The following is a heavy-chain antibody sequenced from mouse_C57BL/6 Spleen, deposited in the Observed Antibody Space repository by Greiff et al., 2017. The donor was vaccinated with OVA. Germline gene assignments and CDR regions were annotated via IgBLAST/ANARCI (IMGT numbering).Heavy chain of an antibody. CDR1: GFTFSSYA. Sequence: EVMLVESGGGLVKPGGSLKLSCAASGFTFSSYAMSWVRQTPEKRLEWVATISDGGSYTYYPDNVKGRVTISRDNAKNNLYLQMSHLKSEDTAMYYCARGRGHYFDYWGQGTTLTVSS. CDR2: ISDGGSYT. CDR3: ARGRGHYFDY. V-gene: IGHV5-4*03. J-gene: IGHJ2*01.